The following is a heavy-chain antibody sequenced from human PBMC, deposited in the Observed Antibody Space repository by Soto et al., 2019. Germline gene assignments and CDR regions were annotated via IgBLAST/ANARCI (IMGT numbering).Heavy chain of an antibody. J-gene: IGHJ5*02. CDR2: ISSRGTTI. Sequence: QVQLVESGGGLVKPGGSPRLSCAASGFTFSVYYMSWIRQAPGKGLEWISYISSRGTTIYYADSVKGRFTISRDNAESSLYLQMSSLRAEDTAVYYCARTTTTGGRFRWFDPWGQGTLVTVSS. CDR1: GFTFSVYY. CDR3: ARTTTTGGRFRWFDP. V-gene: IGHV3-11*01. D-gene: IGHD4-4*01.